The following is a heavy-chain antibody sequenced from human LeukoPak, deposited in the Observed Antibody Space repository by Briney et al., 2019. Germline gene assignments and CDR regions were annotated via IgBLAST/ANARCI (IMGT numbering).Heavy chain of an antibody. CDR3: ARSGSCSSSTMCSAYNYYGMDV. Sequence: PSQTLSLTCAVSGGSISLNYWSWIRQPPGKGLEWIGYIYDSRSTNYNPSLKSRVTMSVDTSKNQFSLRLSSVTAADTAVYYRARSGSCSSSTMCSAYNYYGMDVWGQGTTVTVSS. J-gene: IGHJ6*02. CDR1: GGSISLNY. CDR2: IYDSRST. D-gene: IGHD2-2*01. V-gene: IGHV4-59*08.